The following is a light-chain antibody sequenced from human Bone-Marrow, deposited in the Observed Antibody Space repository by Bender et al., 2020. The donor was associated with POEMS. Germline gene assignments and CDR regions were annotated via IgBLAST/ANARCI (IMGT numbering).Light chain of an antibody. CDR3: QSYDNSLGGWV. V-gene: IGLV1-47*01. Sequence: QSVLTQPPSASGTPGQRVTISCSGSSSNIGSNDVDWFQQFPGTAPKLLIYRTYQRPSGVPDRFSGSRSGASVSLAIGGLRSEDEADYYCQSYDNSLGGWVFGGGTKLTVL. CDR2: RTY. J-gene: IGLJ3*02. CDR1: SSNIGSND.